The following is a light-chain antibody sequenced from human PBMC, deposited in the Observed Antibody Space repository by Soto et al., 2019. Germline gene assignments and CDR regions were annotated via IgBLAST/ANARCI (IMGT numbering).Light chain of an antibody. V-gene: IGKV3-20*01. J-gene: IGKJ2*01. CDR1: QSVNSRY. CDR3: QHYGDSPPNT. CDR2: AAS. Sequence: ENVLTQSPGTLSLSPGEGATLSCRASQSVNSRYLAWYQQKPGQAPRLLIYAASTRAAGIPDRFSDSASGTDFTLSISRLEPEDFAIYYCQHYGDSPPNTFGQGTRLEIK.